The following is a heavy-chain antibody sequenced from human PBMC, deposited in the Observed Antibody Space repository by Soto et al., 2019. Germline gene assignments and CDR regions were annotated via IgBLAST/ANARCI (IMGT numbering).Heavy chain of an antibody. Sequence: ASVKVSCKASGYTFTSYGISWVRQAPGQGLEWMGWISAYNGNTNYAQKLQGRVTMTTDTSTSAAYMELRSLRSDDTAVYYCARMYYYGSGSYYNNYYYYMDVWGKGTTVTV. CDR2: ISAYNGNT. CDR1: GYTFTSYG. D-gene: IGHD3-10*01. J-gene: IGHJ6*03. CDR3: ARMYYYGSGSYYNNYYYYMDV. V-gene: IGHV1-18*01.